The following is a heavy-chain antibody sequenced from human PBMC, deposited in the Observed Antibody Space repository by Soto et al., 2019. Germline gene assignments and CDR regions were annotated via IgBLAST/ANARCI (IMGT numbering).Heavy chain of an antibody. CDR3: ARPHYTYGLLIDY. D-gene: IGHD2-8*01. Sequence: SETLSLTCSVSGDSITTNGYYWGWIRQPPGKGLQWIGNVYWTGSTFSHPSLTRRVFISVDTSKNEFSLRLTSVTAADTAVYYCARPHYTYGLLIDYWGPGTLVTVSS. CDR1: GDSITTNGYY. CDR2: VYWTGST. J-gene: IGHJ4*02. V-gene: IGHV4-39*01.